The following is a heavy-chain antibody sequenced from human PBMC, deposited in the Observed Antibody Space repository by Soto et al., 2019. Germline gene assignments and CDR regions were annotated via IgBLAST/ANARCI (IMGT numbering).Heavy chain of an antibody. J-gene: IGHJ5*02. CDR1: GGTFSRHA. CDR3: ARSASHGSSSSSWFAP. D-gene: IGHD6-6*01. Sequence: CSVHVSCMTSGGTFSRHAMNWLRQPAGQRLEGMGGIIPMLRTKKYAQKFKGRITISADETTKTAYMELSRLRSKDAAVYYCARSASHGSSSSSWFAPWGQGTLVPFSS. V-gene: IGHV1-69*01. CDR2: IIPMLRTK.